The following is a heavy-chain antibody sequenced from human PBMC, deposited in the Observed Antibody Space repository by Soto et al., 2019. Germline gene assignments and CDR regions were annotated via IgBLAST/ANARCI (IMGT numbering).Heavy chain of an antibody. V-gene: IGHV4-34*01. CDR3: ARGTSMTGAVQGDAPGKDFFDS. Sequence: QVQLQQWGAGLLKPSETLSLTCAVYGGSFSGYYWSWIRQPPGKGLEWIGGINHSGSTNQNPSLKRRVTISVDTSKKQFSLRLKSITAADTAVYYCARGTSMTGAVQGDAPGKDFFDSWGQGTLVTVSS. D-gene: IGHD1-26*01. J-gene: IGHJ4*02. CDR1: GGSFSGYY. CDR2: INHSGST.